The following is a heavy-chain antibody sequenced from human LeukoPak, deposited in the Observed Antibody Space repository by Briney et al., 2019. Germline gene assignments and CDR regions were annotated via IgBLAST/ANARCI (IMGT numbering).Heavy chain of an antibody. CDR2: ISGSGGST. CDR1: GFTFSSYA. V-gene: IGHV3-23*01. J-gene: IGHJ4*02. CDR3: AKDLGFWSGYLGGD. D-gene: IGHD3-3*01. Sequence: PGGSLRLSCAASGFTFSSYAVSWVRQAPGKGLEWVSAISGSGGSTYYADSVKGRFTISRDNSKNTLYLQMNSLRAEDTAVYYCAKDLGFWSGYLGGDWGQGTLVTVSS.